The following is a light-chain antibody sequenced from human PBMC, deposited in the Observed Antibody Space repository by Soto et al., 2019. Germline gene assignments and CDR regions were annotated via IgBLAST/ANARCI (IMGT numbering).Light chain of an antibody. V-gene: IGLV2-14*01. Sequence: QSALTQPASVSGSPGQSITISCTGTSSDVGAYNYVSWYQQHPGKAPKLMIYDVSNRPSGVSNRFSGSKSGNTASLTISGLQAEDEADYYCNSYTSSNTPYVVFGGGTKLTVL. J-gene: IGLJ2*01. CDR3: NSYTSSNTPYVV. CDR2: DVS. CDR1: SSDVGAYNY.